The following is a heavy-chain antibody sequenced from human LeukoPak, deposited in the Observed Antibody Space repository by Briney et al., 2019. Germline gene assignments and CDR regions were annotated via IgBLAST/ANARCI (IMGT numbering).Heavy chain of an antibody. CDR3: AREVSDWSSLGYYYHYMDV. D-gene: IGHD3-9*01. CDR1: GYSISSGYF. CDR2: IYHSGST. V-gene: IGHV4-38-2*02. J-gene: IGHJ6*03. Sequence: SETLSLTCTVSGYSISSGYFWGWIRQPPGRGLEWIGNIYHSGSTYYNPSLKSRVTISVDTSKNQFSLKLSSVTAADTAVYYCAREVSDWSSLGYYYHYMDVWGKGTTVTISS.